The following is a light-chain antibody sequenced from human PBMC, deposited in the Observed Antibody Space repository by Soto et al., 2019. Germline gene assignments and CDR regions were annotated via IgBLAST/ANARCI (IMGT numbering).Light chain of an antibody. V-gene: IGKV3-15*01. CDR1: QSVGNN. CDR3: PQYGDWPLT. J-gene: IGKJ4*01. CDR2: ATS. Sequence: EIVVTQSPATLSVSPGERATLSCSASQSVGNNFAWYQQKPGQAPRLLIFATSTRATGVPARFSGSGSGTEFNLTISSLQSEDFAVSSCPQYGDWPLTFGGGAKVEIE.